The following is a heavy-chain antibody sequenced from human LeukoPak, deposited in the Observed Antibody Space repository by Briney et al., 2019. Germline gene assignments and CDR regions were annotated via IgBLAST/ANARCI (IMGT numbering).Heavy chain of an antibody. CDR1: GFTFSSYE. V-gene: IGHV3-48*03. J-gene: IGHJ4*02. CDR2: ISSSGSTI. D-gene: IGHD5-24*01. CDR3: AREEAEIIDY. Sequence: GGSLRLSCAASGFTFSSYEMNWVRQAPGKGLEWVSYISSSGSTIYYADSVKGRFTIPRDNAKNSLYLQMNSLRAEDTAVYYCAREEAEIIDYWGQGTLVTVSS.